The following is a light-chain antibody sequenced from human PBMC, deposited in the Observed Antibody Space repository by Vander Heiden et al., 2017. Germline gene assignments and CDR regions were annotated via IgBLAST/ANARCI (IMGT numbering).Light chain of an antibody. CDR3: QAWDSTYVV. CDR1: KLGDKY. V-gene: IGLV3-1*01. J-gene: IGLJ2*01. CDR2: QDS. Sequence: SYDLTQPPSVSVSPGQTASITCSGDKLGDKYACWYQQKPGQSPGLVIYQDSKRPSGIPERFSGSNSGNTATLTISGTQAMDEADYYCQAWDSTYVVFGGGTKLTVL.